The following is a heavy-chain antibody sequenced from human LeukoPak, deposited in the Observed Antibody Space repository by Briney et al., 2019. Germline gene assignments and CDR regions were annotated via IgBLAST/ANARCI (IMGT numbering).Heavy chain of an antibody. Sequence: GGSLRLSCAASGFTVRSKYMSWVRQAPGKGLEWVSVIYSDENTYYADSVKGRFTVSRGNSKNTVFLQMTSLRAEDTAVYYCAREIGVHGPMDCWGQGTLVTVSS. CDR2: IYSDENT. J-gene: IGHJ4*02. D-gene: IGHD1-1*01. CDR3: AREIGVHGPMDC. CDR1: GFTVRSKY. V-gene: IGHV3-53*01.